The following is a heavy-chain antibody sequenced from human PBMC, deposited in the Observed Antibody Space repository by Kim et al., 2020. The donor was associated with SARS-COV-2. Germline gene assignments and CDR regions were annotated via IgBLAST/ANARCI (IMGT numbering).Heavy chain of an antibody. J-gene: IGHJ4*02. CDR2: ISYDGSNK. V-gene: IGHV3-30*18. CDR1: GFTFSSYG. D-gene: IGHD3-10*01. CDR3: AKGGTMVRGVILGY. Sequence: GGSLRLSCAASGFTFSSYGMHWVRQAPGKGLEWVAVISYDGSNKYYADSVKGRFTISRDNSKNTLYLQMNSLRAEDTAVYYCAKGGTMVRGVILGYWGQGTLVTVSS.